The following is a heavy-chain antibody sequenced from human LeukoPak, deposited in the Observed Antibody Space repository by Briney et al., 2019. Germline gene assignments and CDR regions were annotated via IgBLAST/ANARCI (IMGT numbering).Heavy chain of an antibody. CDR3: ARDPWYFYDRSGYPLDN. J-gene: IGHJ4*02. V-gene: IGHV3-7*04. CDR2: IKQDASEK. CDR1: GFTFSNFW. D-gene: IGHD3-22*01. Sequence: SGGSLRLSCAASGFTFSNFWMTWVRQAPGKGLEWVAIIKQDASEKYYLDSVKGRFTISRDNAKKSLYLQMNSLRAEDTAVYYCARDPWYFYDRSGYPLDNWGQGTLVTVSS.